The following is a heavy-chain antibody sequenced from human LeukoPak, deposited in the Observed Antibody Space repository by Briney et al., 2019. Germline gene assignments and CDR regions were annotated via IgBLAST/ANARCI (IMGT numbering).Heavy chain of an antibody. J-gene: IGHJ4*02. CDR2: ISVYNGNT. CDR1: GYTLSNYD. CDR3: ARVDSGRYYGHDY. V-gene: IGHV1-18*01. Sequence: ASVKVSCKASGYTLSNYDISWVRQAPGQGLEWMGWISVYNGNTKYAQKFQGRVTMTTDISTNTAYMDLRSLRSNDTAMYYCARVDSGRYYGHDYWGQGTLVTVTS. D-gene: IGHD1-26*01.